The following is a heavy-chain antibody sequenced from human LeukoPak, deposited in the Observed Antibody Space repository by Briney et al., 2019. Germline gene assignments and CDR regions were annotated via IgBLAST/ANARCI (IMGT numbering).Heavy chain of an antibody. Sequence: GGSLRLSCAASGFTFSSYWMSWVRQAPGKGLEWVANIKQDGSEKYYVDSVKGRFTNSRDNVENSMFLQMNSLRAEDTAVYYCVRDGRSGWHFDYWGQGALVTVSA. J-gene: IGHJ4*02. CDR3: VRDGRSGWHFDY. V-gene: IGHV3-7*01. D-gene: IGHD6-19*01. CDR2: IKQDGSEK. CDR1: GFTFSSYW.